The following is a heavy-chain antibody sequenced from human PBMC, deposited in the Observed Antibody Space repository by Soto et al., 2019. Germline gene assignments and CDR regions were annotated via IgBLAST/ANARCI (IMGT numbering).Heavy chain of an antibody. V-gene: IGHV4-34*01. CDR2: INHSGGT. CDR3: VRGRGDDYSQDWYFDL. CDR1: GGSFSVYY. Sequence: SETLSLPCSVYGGSFSVYYWNWIRHPPGKGLEWIGGINHSGGTNYNPSLMSRVSISVGTSNNTFSLKMSFVTAADTAPYFSVRGRGDDYSQDWYFDLWGRGTLVTVSS. J-gene: IGHJ2*01. D-gene: IGHD4-4*01.